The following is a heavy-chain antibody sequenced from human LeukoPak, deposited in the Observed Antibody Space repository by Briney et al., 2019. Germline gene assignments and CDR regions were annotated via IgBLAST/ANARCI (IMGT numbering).Heavy chain of an antibody. CDR1: GGSISSGGYS. CDR3: ASRVGWNPGRYYYGMDV. CDR2: IYHSGST. Sequence: PSETLSLTCAVSGGSISSGGYSWSWIRQPPGKGLEWIGYIYHSGSTYYNPSLKSRVTISVDRSKNQFSLKLSSVTAADTAVYYCASRVGWNPGRYYYGMDVWGQGITVTVSS. J-gene: IGHJ6*02. D-gene: IGHD5-24*01. V-gene: IGHV4-30-2*01.